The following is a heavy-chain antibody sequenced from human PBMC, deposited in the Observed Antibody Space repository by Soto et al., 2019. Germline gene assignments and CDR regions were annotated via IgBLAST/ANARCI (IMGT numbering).Heavy chain of an antibody. Sequence: QVQLVQSGAEVKKPGASVKVSCKASGYTFTSYAMHWVRQAPGQRLEWMGWINAGNGNTKYSQKFQGRVTITRDTAASTAYMELSSLRSEDTAVYYCARVDNWNSYWYFDLWGRGTLVTVSS. CDR2: INAGNGNT. V-gene: IGHV1-3*01. J-gene: IGHJ2*01. CDR1: GYTFTSYA. CDR3: ARVDNWNSYWYFDL. D-gene: IGHD1-7*01.